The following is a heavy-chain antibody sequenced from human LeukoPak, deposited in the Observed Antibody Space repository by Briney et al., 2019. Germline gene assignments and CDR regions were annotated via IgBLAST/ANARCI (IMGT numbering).Heavy chain of an antibody. CDR2: IEQDGSKE. J-gene: IGHJ4*02. CDR1: GFTFSSYW. CDR3: ARVAWVTSAWCIDY. V-gene: IGHV3-7*05. D-gene: IGHD6-19*01. Sequence: GGSLRLSCAASGFTFSSYWMSWVRQAPGKGLEWVANIEQDGSKEKWVDSVKGRFSISRDNAKNSLYLQMNSLRAEDTAVYYCARVAWVTSAWCIDYWGQGTLVTVSS.